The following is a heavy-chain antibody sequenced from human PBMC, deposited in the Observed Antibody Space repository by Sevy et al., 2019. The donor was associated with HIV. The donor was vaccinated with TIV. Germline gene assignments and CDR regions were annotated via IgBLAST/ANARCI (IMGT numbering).Heavy chain of an antibody. CDR2: ISYDGSHE. CDR1: GFTINSYA. J-gene: IGHJ6*02. V-gene: IGHV3-30-3*01. D-gene: IGHD2-8*01. CDR3: ARDFGSCLNGVCNASRMDV. Sequence: GGSLRLSCAVSGFTINSYAVNWVRQAPGKGLGWVAGISYDGSHEYYADSVKGRFTISRDSSKNTLYLQMNSLRPEDTDVYYCARDFGSCLNGVCNASRMDVWGQGTTVTVSS.